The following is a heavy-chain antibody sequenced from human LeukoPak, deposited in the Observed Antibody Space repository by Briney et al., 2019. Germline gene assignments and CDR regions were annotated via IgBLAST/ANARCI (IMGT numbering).Heavy chain of an antibody. D-gene: IGHD5-18*01. Sequence: ASVKVSCKASGGTFSSYAISWVRQAPGQGLEWMGGIIPIFGTANYAQKFQGRVTITADESTSTAYMELSSLRSEDTAVYYCARDWDHSYGPPGDYWGQGTLVTVSS. CDR2: IIPIFGTA. V-gene: IGHV1-69*13. J-gene: IGHJ4*02. CDR1: GGTFSSYA. CDR3: ARDWDHSYGPPGDY.